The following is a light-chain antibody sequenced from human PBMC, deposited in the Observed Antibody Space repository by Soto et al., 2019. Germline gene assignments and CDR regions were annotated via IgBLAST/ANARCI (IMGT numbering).Light chain of an antibody. V-gene: IGLV2-23*01. Sequence: QSALTQPASVSGSPGQSITISCAGSSSDIGTYILVSWYKQHPGKAPKLMIYEGTKRPSGVSIRFSAYKSVNTASLTISGLQAEDEGDYYCCSYTDTSTYVFGTGTKVTVL. CDR1: SSDIGTYIL. CDR2: EGT. CDR3: CSYTDTSTYV. J-gene: IGLJ1*01.